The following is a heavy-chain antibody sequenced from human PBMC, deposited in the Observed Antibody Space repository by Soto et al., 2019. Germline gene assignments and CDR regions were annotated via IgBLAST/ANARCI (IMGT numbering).Heavy chain of an antibody. CDR2: ISYDGRNE. D-gene: IGHD1-26*01. J-gene: IGHJ4*02. CDR3: AKGVVREPAYFDY. Sequence: GGSLRLSCTVSGFTFSAFAMYWVRQAPGKGLEWVALISYDGRNEDYAESVRGRFTISRDNSKNTLYLDMNSLSAEDSAVYFCAKGVVREPAYFDYSGQGTLVTVSS. V-gene: IGHV3-30*18. CDR1: GFTFSAFA.